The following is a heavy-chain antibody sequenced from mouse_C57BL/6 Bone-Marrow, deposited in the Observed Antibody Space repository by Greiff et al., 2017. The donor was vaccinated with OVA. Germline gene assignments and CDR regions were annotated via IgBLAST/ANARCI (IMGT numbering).Heavy chain of an antibody. CDR2: IYPRSGNT. Sequence: QVQLQQSGAELARPGASVKLFCKASGYTFTSYGISWVKQRTGQGLEWIGEIYPRSGNTYYNEKFKGKATLTADKSSSTAYMELRSLTSEDSAVYFCAKEFITTVDDYWGQGTTLTVSS. J-gene: IGHJ2*01. D-gene: IGHD1-1*01. CDR1: GYTFTSYG. V-gene: IGHV1-81*01. CDR3: AKEFITTVDDY.